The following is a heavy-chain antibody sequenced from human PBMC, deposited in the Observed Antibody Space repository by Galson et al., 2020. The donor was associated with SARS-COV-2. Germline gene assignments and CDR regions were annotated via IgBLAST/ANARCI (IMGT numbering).Heavy chain of an antibody. D-gene: IGHD5-12*01. CDR1: GGSFSGYY. CDR3: ARESPRRDGYNYRKPPYYFDY. CDR2: INHSGST. V-gene: IGHV4-34*01. J-gene: IGHJ4*02. Sequence: SETLSLTCAVYGGSFSGYYWSWIRQPPGKGLEWIGEINHSGSTNYNPSLKSRVTISVDTSKNQFPLKLSSVTAADTAVYYCARESPRRDGYNYRKPPYYFDYWGQGTLVTVSS.